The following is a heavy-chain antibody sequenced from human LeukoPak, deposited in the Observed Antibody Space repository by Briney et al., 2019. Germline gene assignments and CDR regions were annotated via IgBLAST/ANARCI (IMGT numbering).Heavy chain of an antibody. CDR1: GDSINNYY. CDR2: VAYSGNS. J-gene: IGHJ4*02. V-gene: IGHV4-59*12. D-gene: IGHD1-7*01. CDR3: ARGPGVTGTIGFDY. Sequence: SETLSLTCTVSGDSINNYYWSWLRQTPGEGLEWIGFVAYSGNSNYNPSLESRVTISIDTSKNQFSLKLSSVTAADTAVYYCARGPGVTGTIGFDYWGQGTLVTVSS.